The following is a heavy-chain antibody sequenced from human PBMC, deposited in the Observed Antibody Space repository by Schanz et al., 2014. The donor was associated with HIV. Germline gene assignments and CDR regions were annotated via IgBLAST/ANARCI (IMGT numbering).Heavy chain of an antibody. CDR1: GFIFSDHF. Sequence: VQVVESGGGLVQPGGSLRLSCTTSGFIFSDHFMGWVRQAPGKGLEWLAVISYDGRNKKFANSVKGRFTISRDNSKNTVYLQAKSLRPEDTAVYYCAKDRNQYDSRYIGKGNYYYYYGMDVWGRGTMVTVSS. D-gene: IGHD3-22*01. V-gene: IGHV3-30*18. CDR3: AKDRNQYDSRYIGKGNYYYYYGMDV. J-gene: IGHJ6*02. CDR2: ISYDGRNK.